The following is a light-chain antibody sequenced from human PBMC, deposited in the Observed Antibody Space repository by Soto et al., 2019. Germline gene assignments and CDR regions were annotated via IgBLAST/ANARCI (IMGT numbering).Light chain of an antibody. CDR3: QQYGSSPT. CDR2: GAS. V-gene: IGKV3-20*01. Sequence: EIVLTQSPGSLSLSLGERATLSCRASRSVSSSYLAWYQQKPGQAPRLLIFGASIRATGIPDRFSGSGSVTDFTLSISRLEPEDFAVYFCQQYGSSPTFGGGTKVEIK. J-gene: IGKJ4*01. CDR1: RSVSSSY.